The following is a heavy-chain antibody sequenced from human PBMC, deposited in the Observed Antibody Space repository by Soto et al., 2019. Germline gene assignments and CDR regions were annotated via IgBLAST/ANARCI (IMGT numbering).Heavy chain of an antibody. V-gene: IGHV1-69*12. D-gene: IGHD1-26*01. CDR2: IIPIFGTA. Sequence: QVQLVQSGAEVKKPGSSVKVSCKASGGTFSSYAINWVRQAPGQGLEWMGWIIPIFGTADYAQKFQGRVTITADESTTTAYMPLSRLRSEDTAVYYCASVAAKYYYYGMDVWGQGTTVTVSS. J-gene: IGHJ6*02. CDR3: ASVAAKYYYYGMDV. CDR1: GGTFSSYA.